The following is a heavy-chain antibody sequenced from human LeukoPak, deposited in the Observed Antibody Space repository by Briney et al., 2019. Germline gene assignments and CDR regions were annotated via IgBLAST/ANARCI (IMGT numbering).Heavy chain of an antibody. D-gene: IGHD3-3*01. Sequence: GGSLRLSCAASGFTFSSCWMHWVRQAPGKGLVWVSRINTDGSSTSYADSVKGRFTISRDNAKNTLYLQMNSLRAEDTAVYYCARRSESRAFDIWGQGTMVTVSS. CDR2: INTDGSST. CDR3: ARRSESRAFDI. V-gene: IGHV3-74*01. CDR1: GFTFSSCW. J-gene: IGHJ3*02.